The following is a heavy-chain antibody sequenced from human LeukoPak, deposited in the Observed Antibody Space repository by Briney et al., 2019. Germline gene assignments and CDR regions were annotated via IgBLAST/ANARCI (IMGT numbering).Heavy chain of an antibody. CDR1: GGSFSGYY. J-gene: IGHJ4*02. V-gene: IGHV4-34*01. Sequence: PSETLSLTCAVYGGSFSGYYWSWIRQPPGKGLEWIGEINHSGSTNYNPSLKSRVTISVDTSKNQFSLQVNSVTAADTAVYYCARLDDYADYWGQGTLVTVSS. D-gene: IGHD1-1*01. CDR3: ARLDDYADY. CDR2: INHSGST.